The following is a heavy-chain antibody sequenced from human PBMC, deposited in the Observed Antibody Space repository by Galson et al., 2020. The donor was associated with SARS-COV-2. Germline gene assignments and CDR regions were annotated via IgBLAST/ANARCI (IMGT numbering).Heavy chain of an antibody. CDR2: ISSRSSTI. J-gene: IGHJ1*01. V-gene: IGHV3-48*04. CDR1: GFSFSSYS. Sequence: GGSLRLSCAASGFSFSSYSMNWVRQSPGKGLEWVSYISSRSSTIYYAESVKGRFTISRDNAKNSLYLQMNSLRVEDTAVYYCARDWEVDDIVMAAGACWGQGPLVTVSS. D-gene: IGHD2-15*01. CDR3: ARDWEVDDIVMAAGAC.